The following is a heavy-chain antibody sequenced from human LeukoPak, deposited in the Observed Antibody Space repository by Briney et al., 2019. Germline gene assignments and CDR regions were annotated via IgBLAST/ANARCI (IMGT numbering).Heavy chain of an antibody. CDR3: ASRTYYYYGMDV. CDR2: INHSGST. Sequence: SETLCLTCAVYGGSFSGYYWSWIRQPPGKGLEWIGEINHSGSTNYNPSLKSRVTISVDTSKNQFSLKLSSVTAADTAVYYCASRTYYYYGMDVWGQGTTVTVSS. V-gene: IGHV4-34*01. J-gene: IGHJ6*02. CDR1: GGSFSGYY.